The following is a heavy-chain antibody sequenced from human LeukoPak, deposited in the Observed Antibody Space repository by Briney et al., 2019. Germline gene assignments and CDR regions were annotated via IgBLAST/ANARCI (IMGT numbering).Heavy chain of an antibody. Sequence: SETLSLTCTVSGGSISSFHCSWIRQPPGKGLEWIGYIYTSGSTNYNPSLKSRVTISVDTSKNQFSLKLSSVTAADTAVYYCARHRDGYNYYAFDIWGQGTMVTVSS. CDR1: GGSISSFH. CDR2: IYTSGST. J-gene: IGHJ3*02. V-gene: IGHV4-4*09. CDR3: ARHRDGYNYYAFDI. D-gene: IGHD5-24*01.